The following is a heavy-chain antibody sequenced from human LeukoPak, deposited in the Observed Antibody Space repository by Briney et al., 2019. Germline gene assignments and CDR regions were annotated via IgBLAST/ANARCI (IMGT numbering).Heavy chain of an antibody. J-gene: IGHJ4*02. CDR1: GFTFSSYW. V-gene: IGHV3-74*01. CDR2: INSDGSST. D-gene: IGHD1-1*01. CDR3: ARDPLGTRPGFDY. Sequence: GGSLRLSGAASGFTFSSYWMHWVRQAPGKGLVWVSRINSDGSSTSYADSVKGRFTISRDNSKNTLYLQMNSLRAEDTAVYYCARDPLGTRPGFDYWGQGTLVTVSS.